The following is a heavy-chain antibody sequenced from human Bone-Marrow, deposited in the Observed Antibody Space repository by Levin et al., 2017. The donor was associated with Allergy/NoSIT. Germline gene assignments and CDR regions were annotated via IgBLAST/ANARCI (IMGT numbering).Heavy chain of an antibody. V-gene: IGHV3-23*01. CDR3: AKYTYDFPSRSYDFDY. Sequence: PGESLKISCAASGFSFSNYAMSWVRQAPGKGLEWVSVISGSGSKTYYADSVKGRFTLSRDNSKNTLYMVMNSLRAEDTGVYYCAKYTYDFPSRSYDFDYRGQGTLVTVSS. J-gene: IGHJ4*02. CDR2: ISGSGSKT. D-gene: IGHD3-3*01. CDR1: GFSFSNYA.